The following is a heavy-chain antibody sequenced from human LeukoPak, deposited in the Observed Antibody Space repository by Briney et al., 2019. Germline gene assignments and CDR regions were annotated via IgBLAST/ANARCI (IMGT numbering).Heavy chain of an antibody. V-gene: IGHV3-21*01. Sequence: GGSLRLSXAASGFTFSSYSMNWVRQAPGKGLEWVSSISSSSSYIYYADSVKGRFTISRDNAKNSLYLQMNSLRAEDTAVYYCAREFLYRGYYAPIDYWGQGTLVTVSS. D-gene: IGHD3-22*01. CDR2: ISSSSSYI. CDR3: AREFLYRGYYAPIDY. CDR1: GFTFSSYS. J-gene: IGHJ4*02.